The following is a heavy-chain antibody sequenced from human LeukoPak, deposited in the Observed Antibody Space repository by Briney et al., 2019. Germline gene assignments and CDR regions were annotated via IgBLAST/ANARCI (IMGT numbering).Heavy chain of an antibody. CDR3: AKIAAAYCGGDCYSGAYYFDY. D-gene: IGHD2-21*02. CDR2: INHDATEK. V-gene: IGHV3-7*01. J-gene: IGHJ4*02. Sequence: GGSLRLSCVASGFSFDSYWMNWVRQAPGRGLEWVANINHDATEKYYVDSVKGRFTISRDNSKNTLYLQMNSLRAEDTAVYYCAKIAAAYCGGDCYSGAYYFDYWGQGTLVTVSS. CDR1: GFSFDSYW.